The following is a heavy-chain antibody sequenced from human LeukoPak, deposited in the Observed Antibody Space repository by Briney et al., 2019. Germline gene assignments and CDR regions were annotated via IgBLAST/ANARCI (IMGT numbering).Heavy chain of an antibody. J-gene: IGHJ3*02. CDR2: IVQDGSNQ. Sequence: AGGSLRLSCAAPGFTFRNYVMNWVRQAPGKGLEAVAGIVQDGSNQYYVDSVKGRFTISRDNSKNTVYLQMNSLRAEDTAMYYCARENSAFDIWGHGTMVTVSS. D-gene: IGHD4-23*01. V-gene: IGHV3-30*04. CDR3: ARENSAFDI. CDR1: GFTFRNYV.